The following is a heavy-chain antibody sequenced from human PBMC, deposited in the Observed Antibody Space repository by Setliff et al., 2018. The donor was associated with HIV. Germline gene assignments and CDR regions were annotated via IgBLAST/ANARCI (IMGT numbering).Heavy chain of an antibody. D-gene: IGHD6-13*01. CDR3: ARGRYRSRWYASDHYYIDV. V-gene: IGHV4-38-2*01. CDR1: GLSISSRYY. J-gene: IGHJ6*03. Sequence: SETLSLTCDVSGLSISSRYYWGWIRQSPGKGLEWIGNIYHTGSSYYNPSLNDRATISLDTSKNQFSLKLRSVTAADTALYYCARGRYRSRWYASDHYYIDVWGKGTTVTVSS. CDR2: IYHTGSS.